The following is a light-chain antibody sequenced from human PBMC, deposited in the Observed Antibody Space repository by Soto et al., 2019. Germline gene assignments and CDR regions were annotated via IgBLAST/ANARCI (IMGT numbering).Light chain of an antibody. CDR3: QQYGSSPRT. CDR2: CAS. V-gene: IGKV3-20*01. J-gene: IGKJ1*01. Sequence: EIVLTRSPGTLSLSPGERATLSCRASQSVSSSYLAWYQQKPGQSPRLLIYCASSRATGIPDSFSCSGSWTAFTLPISRLEPEDFAVYYCQQYGSSPRTFGQGTNVEI. CDR1: QSVSSSY.